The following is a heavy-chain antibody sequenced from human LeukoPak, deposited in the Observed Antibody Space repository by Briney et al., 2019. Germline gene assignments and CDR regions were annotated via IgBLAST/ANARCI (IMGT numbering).Heavy chain of an antibody. CDR2: ISYDGSNK. Sequence: PGGSLRLSCAASGFTFSSYAVIWVRQAPGKGLEWVALISYDGSNKYDADSVKGRFTISRDNSKNTLYLQMNSLRGDDTAVYFCARGAFSGSDPTTLFDHWGQGTLVTVSS. D-gene: IGHD1-26*01. V-gene: IGHV3-30*03. CDR3: ARGAFSGSDPTTLFDH. J-gene: IGHJ4*02. CDR1: GFTFSSYA.